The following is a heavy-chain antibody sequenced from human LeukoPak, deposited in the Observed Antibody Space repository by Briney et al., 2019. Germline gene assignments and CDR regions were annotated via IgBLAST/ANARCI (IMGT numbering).Heavy chain of an antibody. Sequence: SETLSPTCAVSGFSLSSGYFWGWLRQPPGKGLEWIGSIYHSGSTYYNPSLKSRVTISVVTYKKQFSLKLHSCISADTTREYCAITIAVTNLLPPWGEGTLVTVSS. CDR1: GFSLSSGYF. J-gene: IGHJ5*02. V-gene: IGHV4-38-2*01. CDR2: IYHSGST. D-gene: IGHD6-19*01. CDR3: AITIAVTNLLPP.